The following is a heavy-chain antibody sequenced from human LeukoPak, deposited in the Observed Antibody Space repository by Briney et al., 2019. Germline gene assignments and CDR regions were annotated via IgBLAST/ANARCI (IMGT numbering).Heavy chain of an antibody. V-gene: IGHV4-39*01. D-gene: IGHD3-16*02. CDR2: IYYSGST. CDR3: ARHYPHMDV. Sequence: PSETLSLTCTVSGGSISSSSYYWGWIRQPPGKGLEWIGSIYYSGSTYYNPSLKSRVTISVDTSKNQFSLKLSSVTAADTAVHYCARHYPHMDVWGKGTTVTVSS. CDR1: GGSISSSSYY. J-gene: IGHJ6*03.